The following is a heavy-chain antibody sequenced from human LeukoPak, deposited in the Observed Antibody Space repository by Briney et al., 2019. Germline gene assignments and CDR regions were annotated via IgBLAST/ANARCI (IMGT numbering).Heavy chain of an antibody. CDR2: IYYSGST. V-gene: IGHV4-39*01. Sequence: PSETLSLTCTVSGGSISRSSYYWGWIRQAPGKGLEWIGSIYYSGSTDYNPSLKSRVTISVDMSESQFSLKLSSVTAADTAVYYCARLGYTSGWHGGLDYWGQGTLVTVSS. J-gene: IGHJ4*02. CDR3: ARLGYTSGWHGGLDY. CDR1: GGSISRSSYY. D-gene: IGHD6-19*01.